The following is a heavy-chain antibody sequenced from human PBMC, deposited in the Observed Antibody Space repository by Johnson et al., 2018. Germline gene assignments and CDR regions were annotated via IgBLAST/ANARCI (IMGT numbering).Heavy chain of an antibody. CDR2: SSWNSGSI. Sequence: VQLVQSGGGLVQXGRSLRLXCAASGFTFDDFAMHWVRQAPGKGLEWVSGSSWNSGSIGYADSVKGRFTIPRYNSNNSLYLQMNSYSADDTALYYCAKDGSSGPFYYNGMDVWGQGTTVTVSS. J-gene: IGHJ6*02. D-gene: IGHD6-6*01. CDR1: GFTFDDFA. CDR3: AKDGSSGPFYYNGMDV. V-gene: IGHV3-9*01.